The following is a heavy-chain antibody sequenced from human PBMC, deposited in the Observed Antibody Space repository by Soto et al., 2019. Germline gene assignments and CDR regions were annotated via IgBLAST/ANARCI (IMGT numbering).Heavy chain of an antibody. CDR2: ISYDVSNK. Sequence: QVQLVESGGGVVQPGRSLRLSCAASGFTFSSYGMHWVRQAPGKGLEWVAVISYDVSNKYYADSVKGRFTISRDNSKNTLYLQMNSLRAEDTAVYYCAKVRYCSGGSCYGSWYFDLWGRGTLVTVSS. J-gene: IGHJ2*01. V-gene: IGHV3-30*18. CDR1: GFTFSSYG. CDR3: AKVRYCSGGSCYGSWYFDL. D-gene: IGHD2-15*01.